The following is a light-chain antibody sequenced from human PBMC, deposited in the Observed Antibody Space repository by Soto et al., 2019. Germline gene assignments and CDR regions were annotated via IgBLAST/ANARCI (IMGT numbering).Light chain of an antibody. CDR2: GAS. V-gene: IGKV3-15*01. J-gene: IGKJ1*01. Sequence: EVVLTQSPGTLSLSPGERATLSCRSSQSVSSNYFAWYQQKPGQAPRLLIYGASTRASGIPARFSGRGSGTEFTLTISSLQSEDFAVYYCQQYNNWPRTFGQGTKVDIK. CDR1: QSVSSNY. CDR3: QQYNNWPRT.